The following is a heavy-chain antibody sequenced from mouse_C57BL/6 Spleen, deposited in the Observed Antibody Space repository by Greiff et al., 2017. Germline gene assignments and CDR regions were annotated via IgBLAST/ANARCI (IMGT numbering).Heavy chain of an antibody. CDR2: INYDGSST. D-gene: IGHD3-2*02. CDR3: ARQLRLGYYFGY. J-gene: IGHJ2*01. V-gene: IGHV5-16*01. Sequence: EVKLVESEGGLVQPGSSMKLSCTASGFTFSDYYMAWVRQVPEKGLEWVANINYDGSSTYYLDSLKSRFIISRDNAKNILYLQMSSLKSEDTATYYCARQLRLGYYFGYWGQGTTLTVSS. CDR1: GFTFSDYY.